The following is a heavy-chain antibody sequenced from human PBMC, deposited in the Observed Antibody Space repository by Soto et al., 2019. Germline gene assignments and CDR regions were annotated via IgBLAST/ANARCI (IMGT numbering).Heavy chain of an antibody. CDR3: AKRPGASFLFAY. Sequence: GGSLRLSCAASGFTFSSYAMSWVRQAPGKGLEWVSTISSSGGTTYYADSVKGRFTISRDNSKNTLYLQVSGLRAEDTAVYFCAKRPGASFLFAYWGRGTLVLGSS. CDR1: GFTFSSYA. CDR2: ISSSGGTT. V-gene: IGHV3-23*01. J-gene: IGHJ4*02. D-gene: IGHD2-8*02.